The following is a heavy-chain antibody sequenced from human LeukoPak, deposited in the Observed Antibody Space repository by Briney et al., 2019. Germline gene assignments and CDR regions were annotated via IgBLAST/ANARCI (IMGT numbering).Heavy chain of an antibody. D-gene: IGHD3-16*01. CDR2: INDDGSEK. V-gene: IGHV3-7*01. CDR3: AREDRGLDY. CDR1: GFPFTSYW. J-gene: IGHJ4*02. Sequence: GGSLRLSCAASGFPFTSYWMIWVRQAPGTGLEWVANINDDGSEKYYVESVKGRFTISRDNAQNSVSLQMNALRAEDTAVYYCAREDRGLDYWGQGTLVTVSS.